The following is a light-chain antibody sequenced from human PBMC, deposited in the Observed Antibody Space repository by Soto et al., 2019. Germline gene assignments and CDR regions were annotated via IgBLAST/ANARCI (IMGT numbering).Light chain of an antibody. V-gene: IGLV2-14*01. CDR3: SSYSTTSTRWV. J-gene: IGLJ3*02. Sequence: QSVLTQPASVSGSPGQSITISCTGTSSDVGAYYYVSWYQQHPGKAPKIIIYEVSHRPSGVSNRFFASKSGNAASLTISGLQAEDEADYYCSSYSTTSTRWVFGGGTKLTVL. CDR1: SSDVGAYYY. CDR2: EVS.